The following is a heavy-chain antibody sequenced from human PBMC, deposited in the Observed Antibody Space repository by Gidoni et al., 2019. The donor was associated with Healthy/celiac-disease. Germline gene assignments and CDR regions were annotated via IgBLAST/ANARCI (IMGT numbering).Heavy chain of an antibody. V-gene: IGHV4-59*08. CDR1: GGSISSYY. D-gene: IGHD3-3*01. CDR3: ARTGGITIVGRAPAI. CDR2: IYYSGST. Sequence: QVQLQESGTGLVKPSETLSLTCTVSGGSISSYYWSWIRQPPGKGLEWIGYIYYSGSTNYNPSLKSRVTISVDTSKNQFSLKLSSVTAADTAVYYCARTGGITIVGRAPAIWGQGTMVTVSS. J-gene: IGHJ3*02.